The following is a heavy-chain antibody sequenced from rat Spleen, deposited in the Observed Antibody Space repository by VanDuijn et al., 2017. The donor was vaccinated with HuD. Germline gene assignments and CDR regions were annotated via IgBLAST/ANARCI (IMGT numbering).Heavy chain of an antibody. Sequence: EVQLVESGGGLVQPGRSLTLFCAASGFTFRNYGMAWVRQTPTKGLEWVASISNGGDNTYYRDSVKGRFTISRDNAKSTLSLQMDSLRSEDTATYYCARRHYGYTDYFDYWGQGVMVTVSS. CDR1: GFTFRNYG. J-gene: IGHJ2*01. V-gene: IGHV5S13*01. D-gene: IGHD1-9*01. CDR3: ARRHYGYTDYFDY. CDR2: ISNGGDNT.